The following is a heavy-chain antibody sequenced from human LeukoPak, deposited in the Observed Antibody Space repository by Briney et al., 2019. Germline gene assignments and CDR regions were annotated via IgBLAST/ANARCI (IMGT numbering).Heavy chain of an antibody. V-gene: IGHV3-30*04. Sequence: PGGSLRLSCAASGFTFSNYAMHWVRQAPGKGLEWVALISSDRSIQYYTDSVKGRFTISRDNPMNTLYLQMNSLRAEDTAVYYCANSGYGRVNYFDLWGRGTLVTVSS. CDR3: ANSGYGRVNYFDL. D-gene: IGHD5-12*01. CDR1: GFTFSNYA. CDR2: ISSDRSIQ. J-gene: IGHJ2*01.